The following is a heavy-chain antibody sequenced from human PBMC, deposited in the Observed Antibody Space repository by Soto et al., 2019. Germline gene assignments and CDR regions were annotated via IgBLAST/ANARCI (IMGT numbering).Heavy chain of an antibody. Sequence: PSETLSLTCTVSGGSISSGGYYWSWIRQHPGKGLEWIGYIYYSGSTYYNPSLKSRVTISVDRSKNQFSLRLNSVTAADTAVYYCARDLWGYCGTDCYPLDVWGQGTTVTV. CDR2: IYYSGST. V-gene: IGHV4-31*03. CDR1: GGSISSGGYY. CDR3: ARDLWGYCGTDCYPLDV. J-gene: IGHJ6*02. D-gene: IGHD2-21*02.